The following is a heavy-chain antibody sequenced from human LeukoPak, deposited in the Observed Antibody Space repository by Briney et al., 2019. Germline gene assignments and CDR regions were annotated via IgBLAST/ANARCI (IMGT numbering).Heavy chain of an antibody. D-gene: IGHD6-13*01. CDR3: AKSMGSSSAYRFEY. CDR2: ITGSGSNA. J-gene: IGHJ4*02. Sequence: GGSLRLSCAASGFTFDSFAMNWVRQAPGKRLEWVSTITGSGSNAYYADSVKGRFTISRDNSKNTLYLQMNSLSSEDTAVYYCAKSMGSSSAYRFEYWGQGTLVTVSS. V-gene: IGHV3-23*01. CDR1: GFTFDSFA.